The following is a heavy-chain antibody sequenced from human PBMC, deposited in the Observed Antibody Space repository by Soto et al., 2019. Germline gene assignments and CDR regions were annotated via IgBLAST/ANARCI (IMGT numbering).Heavy chain of an antibody. D-gene: IGHD6-19*01. CDR3: ARASSSGWNFDL. Sequence: QLQLQESGSGLVKPSQTLSLTCAVSGGAISSGGYSWSWIRQPPGKGLEWIGYTYYSGSIYYNPSLKSRVTISVDRSNNQFSLKLTSVSAADTAVYYCARASSSGWNFDLWGQGTLVTVSS. CDR1: GGAISSGGYS. CDR2: TYYSGSI. V-gene: IGHV4-30-2*01. J-gene: IGHJ4*02.